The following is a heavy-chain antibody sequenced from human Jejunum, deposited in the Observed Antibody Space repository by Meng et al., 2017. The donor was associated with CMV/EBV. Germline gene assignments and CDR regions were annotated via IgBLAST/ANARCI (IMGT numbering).Heavy chain of an antibody. J-gene: IGHJ4*02. Sequence: EDYAMHGVRQAPGKGLEWVSGISWTSGSRGYADSVKGRFTISRDNAKNSLYLQMNSLKPDDTALYYCARAPTGDCRRTSCYFALDFWGQGTLVTVSS. V-gene: IGHV3-9*01. D-gene: IGHD2-2*01. CDR3: ARAPTGDCRRTSCYFALDF. CDR1: EDYA. CDR2: ISWTSGSR.